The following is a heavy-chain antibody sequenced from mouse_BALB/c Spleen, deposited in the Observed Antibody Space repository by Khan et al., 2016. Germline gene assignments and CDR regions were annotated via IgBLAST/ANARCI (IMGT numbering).Heavy chain of an antibody. Sequence: VQLQQSGAELVKPGASVKLSCTASGFNIKDTYMHWVKQRPEQGLEWIGRIDPANGNTKYDPKFQGKATITADTSSNTAYLQLSSLTSEDTAVYYCADYGSSYWYFDVWGAGTTVTVFS. CDR1: GFNIKDTY. CDR2: IDPANGNT. V-gene: IGHV14-3*02. CDR3: ADYGSSYWYFDV. D-gene: IGHD1-1*01. J-gene: IGHJ1*01.